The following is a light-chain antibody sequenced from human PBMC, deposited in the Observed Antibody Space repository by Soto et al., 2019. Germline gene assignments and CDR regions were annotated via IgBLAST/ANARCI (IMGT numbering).Light chain of an antibody. V-gene: IGKV1-8*01. CDR3: QQYYSYPRWT. CDR2: AAS. CDR1: QGISSY. Sequence: AIRMTRSPSSLSASTGDRVTITCRASQGISSYLAWYQQKPGKAPKLLIYAASTLQSGVPSRFSGSGSGTDFTLTISCLQSEDFATYYCQQYYSYPRWTFGQGTKVEIK. J-gene: IGKJ1*01.